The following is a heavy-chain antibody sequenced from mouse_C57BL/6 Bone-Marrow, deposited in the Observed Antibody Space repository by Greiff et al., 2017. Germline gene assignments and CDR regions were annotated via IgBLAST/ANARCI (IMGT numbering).Heavy chain of an antibody. Sequence: EVKLVESGGDLVKPGGSLKLSCAASGFTFSSYGMSWVRQTPDKRLEWVATISSGGSYTYYPDSVKGRFTISRDNAKNTLYLRMSSLKSEDTALYYCARGGYYGFAYWGQGTLVTVSA. J-gene: IGHJ3*01. CDR3: ARGGYYGFAY. V-gene: IGHV5-6*01. D-gene: IGHD2-3*01. CDR1: GFTFSSYG. CDR2: ISSGGSYT.